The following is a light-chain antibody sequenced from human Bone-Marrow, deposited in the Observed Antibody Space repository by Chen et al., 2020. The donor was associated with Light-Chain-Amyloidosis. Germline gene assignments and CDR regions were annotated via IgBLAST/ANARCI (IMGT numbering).Light chain of an antibody. V-gene: IGLV3-25*03. Sequence: SYELTQPPSVSVSSGQTARKTCSGDDLPTKYAYWYQQKPGQAPVLVIHRATERPSGISERFSGSSSGTTATLTISGVQAEDEADYHCQSADSSGTYEVIFGGGTKLTVL. CDR1: DLPTKY. J-gene: IGLJ2*01. CDR3: QSADSSGTYEVI. CDR2: RAT.